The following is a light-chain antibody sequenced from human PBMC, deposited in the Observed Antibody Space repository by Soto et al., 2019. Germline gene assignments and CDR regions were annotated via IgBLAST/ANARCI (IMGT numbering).Light chain of an antibody. CDR3: QQRSDWPST. Sequence: EIVLTQSPATLSLSPGDRATLSCRASQSVGSYLGWYQQRPVQAPRLLIYDASNRATGIPARFSGSGSWTDFTLTIRSLEPEDFAVYSCQQRSDWPSTFGGGTKVEIK. CDR1: QSVGSY. J-gene: IGKJ4*01. V-gene: IGKV3-11*01. CDR2: DAS.